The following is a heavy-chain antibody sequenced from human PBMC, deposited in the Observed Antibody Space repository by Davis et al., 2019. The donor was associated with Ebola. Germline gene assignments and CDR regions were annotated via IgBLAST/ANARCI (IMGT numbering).Heavy chain of an antibody. D-gene: IGHD6-19*01. V-gene: IGHV1-46*01. CDR1: GYTFTSYY. CDR3: ARDRHISQWLGLGGPDAFDI. Sequence: ASVKVSCKASGYTFTSYYMHWVRQAPGQGLEWMGIINPSGGSTSYAQKFQGRVTMTRDTSTSTVYMELSSLRSEDTAVYYCARDRHISQWLGLGGPDAFDIWGQGTMVTVSS. CDR2: INPSGGST. J-gene: IGHJ3*02.